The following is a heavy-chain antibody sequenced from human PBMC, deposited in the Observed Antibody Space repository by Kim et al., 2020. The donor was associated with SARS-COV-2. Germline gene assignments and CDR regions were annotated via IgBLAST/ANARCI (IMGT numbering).Heavy chain of an antibody. Sequence: SETLSLTCTVSGGSISSGGYYWSWIRQHPGKGLEWIGYIYYSGSTYYNPSLKSRVTISVDTSKNQFSLKLSSVTAADTAVYYCARDVMRRYYYGSGSYNWFDPWGQGTLVTVSS. D-gene: IGHD3-10*01. J-gene: IGHJ5*02. V-gene: IGHV4-31*03. CDR2: IYYSGST. CDR3: ARDVMRRYYYGSGSYNWFDP. CDR1: GGSISSGGYY.